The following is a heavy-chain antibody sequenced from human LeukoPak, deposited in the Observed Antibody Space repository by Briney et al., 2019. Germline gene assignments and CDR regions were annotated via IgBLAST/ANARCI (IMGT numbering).Heavy chain of an antibody. CDR3: ARGHHTARFDP. Sequence: SETLSLTCAVYGGSFCGYYWSWIRQPPGKGLEWIGEINHSGSTNYNPSLKSRVTISVDTSKNQFSLKLSSVTAADTAVYYCARGHHTARFDPWGQGTLVTVSS. D-gene: IGHD2-21*02. CDR2: INHSGST. J-gene: IGHJ5*02. CDR1: GGSFCGYY. V-gene: IGHV4-34*01.